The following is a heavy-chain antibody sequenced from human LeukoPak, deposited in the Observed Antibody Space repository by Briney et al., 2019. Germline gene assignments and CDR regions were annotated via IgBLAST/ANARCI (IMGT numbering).Heavy chain of an antibody. D-gene: IGHD4-23*01. CDR3: ARRAVVIGVGYFDY. J-gene: IGHJ4*02. CDR1: GYTFTTYW. V-gene: IGHV5-51*01. CDR2: IYPSDSDI. Sequence: GESLKISCKGSGYTFTTYWIGWVRQMPGKGLEWRGIIYPSDSDIRISPSFQGQVTISVDKSINTAYLQWSSLKASDTAIYYCARRAVVIGVGYFDYWGQGTLVTVSS.